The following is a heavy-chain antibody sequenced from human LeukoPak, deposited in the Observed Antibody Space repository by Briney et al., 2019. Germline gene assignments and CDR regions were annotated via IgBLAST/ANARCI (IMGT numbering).Heavy chain of an antibody. Sequence: GASVKVSCKASGGTFSSYAISWVRQAPGQGVAWMGRIIPILGIANYAQKFQGRATITADKTTSTAYMELSGLRYEDTAVYYCASEQSMTVFTPQWRNAFDIWGQGTMVTVSS. J-gene: IGHJ3*02. CDR1: GGTFSSYA. D-gene: IGHD3-10*02. CDR3: ASEQSMTVFTPQWRNAFDI. CDR2: IIPILGIA. V-gene: IGHV1-69*04.